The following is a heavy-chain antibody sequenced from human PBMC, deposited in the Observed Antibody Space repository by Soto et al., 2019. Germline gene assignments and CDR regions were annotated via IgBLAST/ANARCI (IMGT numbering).Heavy chain of an antibody. CDR2: IRNKANSHVT. Sequence: EVQLVESGGGLVQPGGSLKLSCAASGFTFSGSAMHWVRQASGKGLEWVGRIRNKANSHVTAYAASVKGRFTISRDDSKNTAYLQMNSLKTEDTAVYYCATRLTPPYGMDVWGQGTTVTVSS. CDR1: GFTFSGSA. D-gene: IGHD3-16*01. J-gene: IGHJ6*02. CDR3: ATRLTPPYGMDV. V-gene: IGHV3-73*02.